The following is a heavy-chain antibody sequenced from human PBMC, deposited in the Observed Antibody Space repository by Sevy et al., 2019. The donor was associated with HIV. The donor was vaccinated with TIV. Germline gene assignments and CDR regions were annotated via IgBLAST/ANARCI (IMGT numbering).Heavy chain of an antibody. J-gene: IGHJ6*02. V-gene: IGHV3-30*04. CDR2: ISYDGSNK. CDR3: ARVGYLWFGELLSGLGYYYGMDV. D-gene: IGHD3-10*01. Sequence: GGSLRLSCAASGFTFSSYAMHWVRQAPVKGLEWVAVISYDGSNKYYADSVKGRFTISRDNSKNTLYLQMNSLRAEDSAVYYCARVGYLWFGELLSGLGYYYGMDVWGQGTTVTVSS. CDR1: GFTFSSYA.